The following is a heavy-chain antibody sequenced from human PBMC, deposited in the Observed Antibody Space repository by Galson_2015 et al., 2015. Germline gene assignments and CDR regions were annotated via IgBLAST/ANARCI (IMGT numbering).Heavy chain of an antibody. CDR3: AKDQLYSSGWGGAFDI. CDR1: GFTFSSYA. J-gene: IGHJ3*02. Sequence: SLRLSCAASGFTFSSYAMSWVRQAPGKGLEWVSAISGSGGSTYYADSVKGRFTISRDNFKNTRYLQMNSLRDEDTAVYYCAKDQLYSSGWGGAFDIWGQGTMVTVSS. V-gene: IGHV3-23*01. CDR2: ISGSGGST. D-gene: IGHD6-19*01.